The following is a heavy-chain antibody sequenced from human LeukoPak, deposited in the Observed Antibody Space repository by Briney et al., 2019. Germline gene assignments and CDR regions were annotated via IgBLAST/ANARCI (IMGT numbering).Heavy chain of an antibody. D-gene: IGHD2-15*01. V-gene: IGHV1-24*01. Sequence: ASVKVSCKVSGYTLTELSMHWVRQAPGKGLEWMGGFDPEDGETIYAQKFQGRVTMTEDTSTDTAYMELSSLRSEDTAVYYCASGYCSGGSCSHESDYWGQGTLVTVSP. CDR1: GYTLTELS. CDR3: ASGYCSGGSCSHESDY. CDR2: FDPEDGET. J-gene: IGHJ4*02.